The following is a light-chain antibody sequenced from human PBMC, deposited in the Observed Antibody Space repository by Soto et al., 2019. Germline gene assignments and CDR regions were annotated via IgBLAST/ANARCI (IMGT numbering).Light chain of an antibody. Sequence: DIQMTRSPSSLSASVGDTVTITFQASQDIIHYLNWYQQKPGKALKLLIYDASNLHPGVPSRFRGSGSGTEFSFNITSLQPEDVATYYCQQYDDRPITFGQGTRLEIK. CDR2: DAS. J-gene: IGKJ5*01. V-gene: IGKV1-33*01. CDR3: QQYDDRPIT. CDR1: QDIIHY.